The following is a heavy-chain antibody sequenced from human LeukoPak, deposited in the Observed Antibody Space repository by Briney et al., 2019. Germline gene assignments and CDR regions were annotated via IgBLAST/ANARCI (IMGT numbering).Heavy chain of an antibody. CDR2: INHSGST. Sequence: SETLSLTCAVYGGSFSGYYWSWIRQPPGKGLEWIGEINHSGSTNYNPSLKSRVTISVDTSKNQFSLKLSSVTAADTAVYYCARARGSSGPYYYYYYMDVWGKGTTVTVSS. D-gene: IGHD6-6*01. CDR3: ARARGSSGPYYYYYYMDV. V-gene: IGHV4-34*01. J-gene: IGHJ6*03. CDR1: GGSFSGYY.